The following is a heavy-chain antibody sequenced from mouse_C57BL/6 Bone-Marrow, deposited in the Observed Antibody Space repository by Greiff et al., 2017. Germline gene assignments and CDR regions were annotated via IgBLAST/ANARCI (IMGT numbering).Heavy chain of an antibody. D-gene: IGHD1-1*01. V-gene: IGHV3-5*01. J-gene: IGHJ1*03. CDR3: ARRPSYYGSSLWSFDV. CDR2: IYYSGTI. CDR1: GISITTGNYR. Sequence: EVMLVESGPGLVKPSQTVFLTCTVTGISITTGNYRWSWIRQFPGNKLEWIGYIYYSGTITYNPSLTSRTTITRDTPKNQFFLELNSLTAEDTATYYCARRPSYYGSSLWSFDVWGTGTTGTVSS.